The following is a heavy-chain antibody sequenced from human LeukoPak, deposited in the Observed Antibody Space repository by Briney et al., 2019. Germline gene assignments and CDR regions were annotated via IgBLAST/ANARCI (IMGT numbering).Heavy chain of an antibody. J-gene: IGHJ4*02. D-gene: IGHD6-13*01. CDR3: AKEIGSSWYLFDY. CDR2: ISGSGGGT. Sequence: GGSPRLSCAASGFTFSSYAMSWVRQAPGKGLEWVSTISGSGGGTYYADSVKGRFTISRDNSKNTLSLQMNSLRAEDTAVYYCAKEIGSSWYLFDYWGQGTLVTVSS. CDR1: GFTFSSYA. V-gene: IGHV3-23*01.